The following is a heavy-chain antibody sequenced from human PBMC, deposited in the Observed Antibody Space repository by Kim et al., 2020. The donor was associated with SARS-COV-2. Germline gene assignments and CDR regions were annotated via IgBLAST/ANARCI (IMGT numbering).Heavy chain of an antibody. CDR2: IYYSGSS. CDR3: ARVTGDFLSLFDS. D-gene: IGHD3-3*01. CDR1: GGSISTYY. V-gene: IGHV4-59*01. Sequence: SETLSLTCTVSGGSISTYYWSWILQPPGKGLEWIGYIYYSGSSTYNPSLKSRVTMSVDTSKNQFSLHLRSVSDPDPAIYYCARVTGDFLSLFDSWGQGTLLTVSS. J-gene: IGHJ4*02.